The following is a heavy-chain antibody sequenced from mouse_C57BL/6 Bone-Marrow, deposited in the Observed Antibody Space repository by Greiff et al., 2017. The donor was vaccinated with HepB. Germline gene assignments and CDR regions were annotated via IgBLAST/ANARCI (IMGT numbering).Heavy chain of an antibody. Sequence: QVQLQQSGAELVMPGASVKLSCKASGYTFTSYWMHWVKQRPGQGLEWIGEIDPSDSYTNYNQKFKGKSTLTVDKSSSTAYMQLSSLTSEDSAVYYCAREDYDSNYDAMDYWGQGTSVTVSS. D-gene: IGHD2-5*01. J-gene: IGHJ4*01. V-gene: IGHV1-69*01. CDR2: IDPSDSYT. CDR1: GYTFTSYW. CDR3: AREDYDSNYDAMDY.